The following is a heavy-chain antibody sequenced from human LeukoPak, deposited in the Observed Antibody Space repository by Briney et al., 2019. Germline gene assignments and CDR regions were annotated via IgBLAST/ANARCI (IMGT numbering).Heavy chain of an antibody. D-gene: IGHD6-6*01. V-gene: IGHV1-46*01. CDR3: ARTAARRFDY. CDR1: GYTFPSYF. CDR2: INPTGGST. Sequence: ASVNVSCKASGYTFPSYFMHWVRQAPGQGLEWMGIINPTGGSTTYAQKFQGRVTMTRDTSTSTVYMELSSLRSDDTAVYYCARTAARRFDYWGQGTLVTVSS. J-gene: IGHJ4*02.